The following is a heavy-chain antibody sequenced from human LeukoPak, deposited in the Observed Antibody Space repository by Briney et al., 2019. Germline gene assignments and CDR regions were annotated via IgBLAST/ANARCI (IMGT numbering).Heavy chain of an antibody. CDR1: GYTFSSYG. D-gene: IGHD6-13*01. V-gene: IGHV1-18*01. J-gene: IGHJ4*02. CDR3: ARWAGRLISSSWLEY. Sequence: GASVKVSCKASGYTFSSYGISWVRQAPGQGLEWMGWINAYNGNTNYAQMLQGRVTMTTDTSTTTAYMELRSLRSDDTAVYYCARWAGRLISSSWLEYWGQGTQVTVSS. CDR2: INAYNGNT.